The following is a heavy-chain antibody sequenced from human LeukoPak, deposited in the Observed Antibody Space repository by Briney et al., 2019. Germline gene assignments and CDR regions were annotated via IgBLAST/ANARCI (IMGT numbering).Heavy chain of an antibody. D-gene: IGHD2-2*01. J-gene: IGHJ6*02. CDR1: GFTFRSYW. V-gene: IGHV3-7*01. CDR3: ARDHPSYCSSTSCHYYYYGMDV. Sequence: AGGSLRLSCAASGFTFRSYWMSWVRQAPGKGLEWVANIKQDGSEKYYVDSVEGRFTISRDNAKNSLYLQMNSLRAEDTAVYYCARDHPSYCSSTSCHYYYYGMDVWGQGTTVTVSS. CDR2: IKQDGSEK.